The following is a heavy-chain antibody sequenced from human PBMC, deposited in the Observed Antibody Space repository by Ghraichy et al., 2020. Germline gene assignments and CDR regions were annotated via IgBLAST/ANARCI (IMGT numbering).Heavy chain of an antibody. CDR3: ATVDMITFGGVIGTRANYFDS. D-gene: IGHD3-16*02. CDR1: GYTLTELS. J-gene: IGHJ4*02. V-gene: IGHV1-24*01. CDR2: FDPEDGET. Sequence: ASVKVSCKVSGYTLTELSMHWVRQAPGKGLEWMGGFDPEDGETIYAQKFQGRVTMTEDTSTDTAYMELSSLRSEDTAVYYCATVDMITFGGVIGTRANYFDSWGQGTLVTVSS.